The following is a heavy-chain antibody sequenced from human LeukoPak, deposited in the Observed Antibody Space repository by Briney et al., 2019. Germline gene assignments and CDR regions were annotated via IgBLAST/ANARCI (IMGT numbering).Heavy chain of an antibody. CDR3: AKGYDILTGYYLDY. V-gene: IGHV3-23*01. J-gene: IGHJ4*02. CDR1: EFTFGDFA. CDR2: ISSSGSTI. Sequence: GGSLRLSCTASEFTFGDFAISWVRQAPGKGLEWVSYISSSGSTIYYADSVKGRFTISRDNSKNTLYLQMNSLRAEDTAVYYCAKGYDILTGYYLDYWGQGTLVTASS. D-gene: IGHD3-9*01.